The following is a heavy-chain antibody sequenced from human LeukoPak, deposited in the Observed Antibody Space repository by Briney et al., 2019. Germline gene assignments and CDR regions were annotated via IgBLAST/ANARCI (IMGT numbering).Heavy chain of an antibody. J-gene: IGHJ5*02. V-gene: IGHV4-4*07. CDR3: ARAGGGYCSSTSCSADWFDP. CDR1: GGSISSDS. D-gene: IGHD2-2*01. Sequence: SETLSLTCTVSGGSISSDSWTWIRQPAGKGLEWLGRLYTSGSTNRGSIKHNPSLKSRVAMSVDTSKNQFSLKLSSVTAADTAVYYCARAGGGYCSSTSCSADWFDPWGQGILVTVSS. CDR2: LYTSGST.